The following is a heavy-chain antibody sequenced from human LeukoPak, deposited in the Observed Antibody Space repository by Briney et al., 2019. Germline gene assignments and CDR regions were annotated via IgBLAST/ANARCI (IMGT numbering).Heavy chain of an antibody. CDR1: GYTFTGYY. V-gene: IGHV1-2*02. D-gene: IGHD5-18*01. Sequence: GASVKVSCKASGYTFTGYYMHWVRQAPGQGLEWMGWINPNSGGTNYAQKFQGRVTMTRDTSISTAYMELSRLRSDDTAVYYCARGPGYSYGPPYYYYGMDVWGQGTTVTVSS. CDR2: INPNSGGT. J-gene: IGHJ6*02. CDR3: ARGPGYSYGPPYYYYGMDV.